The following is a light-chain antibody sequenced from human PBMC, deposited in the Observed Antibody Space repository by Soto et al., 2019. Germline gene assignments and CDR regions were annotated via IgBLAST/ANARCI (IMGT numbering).Light chain of an antibody. CDR1: SSNIGAGYD. V-gene: IGLV1-40*01. CDR2: GNS. CDR3: QSYDSSLSAPVV. Sequence: QSVLTQPPSVSGAPGQRVTISCTGSSSNIGAGYDVHWYQQLPGTAPKLLIYGNSNRPSGVPDRFSGSKSGTSASLAITGLQAEDEGDYYCQSYDSSLSAPVVFGGGTQLTVL. J-gene: IGLJ2*01.